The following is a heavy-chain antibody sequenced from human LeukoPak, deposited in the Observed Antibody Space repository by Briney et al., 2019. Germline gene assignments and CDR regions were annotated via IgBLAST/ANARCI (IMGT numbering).Heavy chain of an antibody. CDR3: ARDRWVPGGRSGSVDY. CDR2: ISVYNGDT. CDR1: GYTFTSYG. Sequence: ASVKVSCKASGYTFTSYGISWVRQAPGQGLEWVGWISVYNGDTNYAQNLQGRVTMTTDTSTSTAYMELRSVRSDDTAVYYCARDRWVPGGRSGSVDYWGQGTLVTVYS. D-gene: IGHD3-3*01. J-gene: IGHJ4*02. V-gene: IGHV1-18*01.